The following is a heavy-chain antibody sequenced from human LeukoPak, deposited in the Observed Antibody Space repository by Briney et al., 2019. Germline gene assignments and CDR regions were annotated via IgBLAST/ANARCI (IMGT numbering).Heavy chain of an antibody. Sequence: GGSLRLSCAASGFTFSSFWMSWVRQAPGKGLEWVANIKEDGSAKYYVDSLKGRLTISRDNAEKSLYLQMNSLRAEDTAVYYSSLEGSSWYRYFQHWGQGTLVTVSS. D-gene: IGHD6-13*01. CDR1: GFTFSSFW. J-gene: IGHJ1*01. CDR2: IKEDGSAK. V-gene: IGHV3-7*05. CDR3: SLEGSSWYRYFQH.